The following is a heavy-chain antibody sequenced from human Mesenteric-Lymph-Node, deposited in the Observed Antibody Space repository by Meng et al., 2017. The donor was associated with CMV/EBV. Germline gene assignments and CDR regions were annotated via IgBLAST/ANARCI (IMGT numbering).Heavy chain of an antibody. CDR3: AKVAMAAAGTGDY. CDR1: GLTFSSYA. D-gene: IGHD6-13*01. J-gene: IGHJ4*02. Sequence: GGSLRLSCAASGLTFSSYAMHWVRQAPGKGLEWVAVISYDGSNKYYADSVKGRFTISRDNSKNTLYLQMNSLRAEDTAVYYCAKVAMAAAGTGDYWGQGTLVTVSS. CDR2: ISYDGSNK. V-gene: IGHV3-30-3*01.